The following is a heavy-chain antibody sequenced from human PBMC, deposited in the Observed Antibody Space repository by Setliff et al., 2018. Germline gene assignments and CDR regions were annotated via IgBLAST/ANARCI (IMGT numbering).Heavy chain of an antibody. CDR1: GFTFSSYA. J-gene: IGHJ5*02. CDR3: ARDSRARITIFGVVTNWFDP. D-gene: IGHD3-3*01. Sequence: GGSLRLSCAASGFTFSSYAMSWVRQAPGKGLEWVSAISGSGVSTYYADSVKGRFTISRDNVKNSLYLQMNSLRAEDTAVYYCARDSRARITIFGVVTNWFDPWGQGTLVTVSS. V-gene: IGHV3-23*01. CDR2: ISGSGVST.